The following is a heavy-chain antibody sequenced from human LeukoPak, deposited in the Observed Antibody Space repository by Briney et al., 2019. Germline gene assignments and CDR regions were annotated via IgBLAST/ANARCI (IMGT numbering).Heavy chain of an antibody. CDR1: GYTFTSYG. CDR3: ASEILYSNYHYS. J-gene: IGHJ4*02. D-gene: IGHD4-11*01. CDR2: ISAYNGNT. Sequence: GASVKVSCKASGYTFTSYGISWVRQAPGQGLEWMGWISAYNGNTNYAQKFQGRVTITADESTSTAYMELSSLRSEDTAVYYCASEILYSNYHYSWGQGTLVTVSS. V-gene: IGHV1-18*01.